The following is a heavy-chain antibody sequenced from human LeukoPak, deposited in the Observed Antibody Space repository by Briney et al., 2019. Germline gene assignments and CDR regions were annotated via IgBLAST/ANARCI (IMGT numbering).Heavy chain of an antibody. CDR3: ARAGDFYDSSGYYY. CDR1: GYTFTSYD. D-gene: IGHD3-22*01. Sequence: ASVKVSCKASGYTFTSYDIYWVRQDTGEGLEWMGWMNTNSGNTGYAQKSQCRVTMTRNTSLSTAYMELSSLRSEDTAVYYCARAGDFYDSSGYYYWGQGTLVTVSS. V-gene: IGHV1-8*01. J-gene: IGHJ4*02. CDR2: MNTNSGNT.